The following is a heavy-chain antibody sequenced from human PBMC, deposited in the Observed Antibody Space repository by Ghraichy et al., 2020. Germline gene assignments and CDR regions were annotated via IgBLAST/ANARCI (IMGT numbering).Heavy chain of an antibody. CDR1: GFTFSSYW. J-gene: IGHJ4*02. V-gene: IGHV3-7*01. D-gene: IGHD4-17*01. CDR3: ARGHDYGSQLPLYYFDY. CDR2: IKQDGSEK. Sequence: GGSLRLSCAASGFTFSSYWMSWVRQAPGKGLEWVANIKQDGSEKYYVDSVKGRFTISRDNAKNSLYLQMNSLRAEDTAVYYCARGHDYGSQLPLYYFDYWGQGTLVTVSS.